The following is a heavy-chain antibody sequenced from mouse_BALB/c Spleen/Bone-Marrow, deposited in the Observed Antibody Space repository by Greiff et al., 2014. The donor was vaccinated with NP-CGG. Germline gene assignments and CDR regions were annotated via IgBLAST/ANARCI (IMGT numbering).Heavy chain of an antibody. CDR1: GFTFSSFG. CDR2: ISSGSSPI. Sequence: EVQRVESGGGLVQPGGSRKLSCAASGFTFSSFGMHWVRQAPEKGLEWVAYISSGSSPIFYADTVKGRFTISRDNPKNTLFLRMTSLRSEDTAIYYCTRGGNWEDFDYWGQGTTLTVSS. D-gene: IGHD4-1*01. CDR3: TRGGNWEDFDY. J-gene: IGHJ2*01. V-gene: IGHV5-17*02.